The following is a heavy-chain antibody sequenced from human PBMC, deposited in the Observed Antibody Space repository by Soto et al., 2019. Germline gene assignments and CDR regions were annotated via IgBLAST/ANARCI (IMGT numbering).Heavy chain of an antibody. D-gene: IGHD2-2*01. V-gene: IGHV5-51*01. CDR2: IYPGDSDT. Sequence: PXGSLKISCKGCGYSFTSYWIGWVRQMPGKGLEWMGIIYPGDSDTRYSPSFQGQVTISADKSISTAYLQWSSLKASDTAMYYCARIYYVRYCSSTSCYHTPYYYYYGMDVWGQGTTVT. CDR1: GYSFTSYW. CDR3: ARIYYVRYCSSTSCYHTPYYYYYGMDV. J-gene: IGHJ6*02.